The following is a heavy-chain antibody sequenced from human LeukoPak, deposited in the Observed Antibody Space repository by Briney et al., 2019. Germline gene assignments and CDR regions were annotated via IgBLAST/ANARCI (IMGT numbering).Heavy chain of an antibody. CDR2: IYRSGNT. CDR3: ASPLGYCSSTACYGDY. J-gene: IGHJ4*02. V-gene: IGHV4-39*01. Sequence: SETLSLTCTVSGGSISSSSYYWGWIRQPPGKGLEWIWSIYRSGNTYYNPSLKSRVTISVDTSKNQFSLKLSSVTAADTAVYYCASPLGYCSSTACYGDYWGQGTLVTVSS. CDR1: GGSISSSSYY. D-gene: IGHD2-2*01.